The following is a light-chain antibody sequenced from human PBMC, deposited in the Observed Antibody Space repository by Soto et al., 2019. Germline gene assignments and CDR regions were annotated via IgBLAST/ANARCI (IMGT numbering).Light chain of an antibody. CDR3: QQYNDWPRA. V-gene: IGKV3-15*01. Sequence: EIVMTQSPATLSVSPGEGGTLSCRASQSVSSNLAWYQQKPGQAPRLLIYGASTRAAGIPARFSGSGSGTEFTLTISGLQSEDFPVYYCQQYNDWPRAFGQGTKLEIK. J-gene: IGKJ2*01. CDR1: QSVSSN. CDR2: GAS.